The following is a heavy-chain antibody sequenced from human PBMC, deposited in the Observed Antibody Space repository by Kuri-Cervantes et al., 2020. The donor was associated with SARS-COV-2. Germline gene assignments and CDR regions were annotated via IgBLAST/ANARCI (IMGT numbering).Heavy chain of an antibody. Sequence: GESLKISCAASGFTFSSYWMSWVRQAPGKGLEWVANIKQDGSEKYYVDSVKGRFTIPRDNAKNSLYLQMNSLRAEDSAVYYCATGVRGYSYGPDYWGQGTLVTVSS. J-gene: IGHJ4*02. CDR1: GFTFSSYW. V-gene: IGHV3-7*05. CDR2: IKQDGSEK. D-gene: IGHD5-18*01. CDR3: ATGVRGYSYGPDY.